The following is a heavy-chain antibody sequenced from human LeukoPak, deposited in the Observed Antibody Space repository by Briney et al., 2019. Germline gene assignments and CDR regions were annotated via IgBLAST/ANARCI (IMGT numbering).Heavy chain of an antibody. Sequence: SETLSLTCTVSGVSISSSSYYWGWIRQPPGKGLEWIGSIYYSGSTNYNPSLKSRVTMSVDTSKNQFSLKVSSVTAADTAVYYCARVFDSGSQAYFYYMDVWGKGTTVTIFS. CDR2: IYYSGST. CDR3: ARVFDSGSQAYFYYMDV. V-gene: IGHV4-39*07. CDR1: GVSISSSSYY. J-gene: IGHJ6*03. D-gene: IGHD3-10*01.